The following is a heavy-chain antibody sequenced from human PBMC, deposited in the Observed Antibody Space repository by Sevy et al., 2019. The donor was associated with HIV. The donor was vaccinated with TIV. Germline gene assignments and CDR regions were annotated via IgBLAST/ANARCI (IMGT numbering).Heavy chain of an antibody. CDR2: IYAGGST. D-gene: IGHD3-22*01. Sequence: GGSLRLSCAASGFTVSSNYMSWVRQAPGKGLEWVSVIYAGGSTYYADFVKGGFTISRDNSKNTLYLQMNSLRAEDTAVYYCATHASDYDSTGYLERDAFDIWGQGTMVTVSS. V-gene: IGHV3-53*01. CDR3: ATHASDYDSTGYLERDAFDI. J-gene: IGHJ3*02. CDR1: GFTVSSNY.